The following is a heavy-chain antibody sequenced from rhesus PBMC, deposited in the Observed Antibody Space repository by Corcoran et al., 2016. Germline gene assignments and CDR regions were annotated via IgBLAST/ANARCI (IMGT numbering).Heavy chain of an antibody. CDR1: GGSISDSYR. J-gene: IGHJ6*01. V-gene: IGHV4S10*01. CDR2: IDGTSTNT. CDR3: ARETLTGRIFDY. Sequence: QVQLQESGPGVVKPSETLSLTCAVSGGSISDSYRWSWIRQPPGKGLEWIGYIDGTSTNTNYNPSLKSRVTISKDTSKNQFSLRLTSVTAADTAVYTCARETLTGRIFDYWGQGVVVTVSS. D-gene: IGHD1-26*01.